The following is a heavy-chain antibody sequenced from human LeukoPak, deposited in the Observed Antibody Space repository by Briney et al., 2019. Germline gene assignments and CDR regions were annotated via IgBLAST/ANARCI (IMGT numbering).Heavy chain of an antibody. D-gene: IGHD2-2*01. J-gene: IGHJ6*02. V-gene: IGHV1-24*01. CDR2: FDPEDGET. CDR1: GYTLTELS. Sequence: ASVKVSCKVSGYTLTELSMHWVRQAPGKGLEWMGGFDPEDGETIYAQKFQGRVTMTEDTSTDTAYMELSSLRSEDTAVYYCATETGTSPFYYYYGVDVWGQGTTVTVSS. CDR3: ATETGTSPFYYYYGVDV.